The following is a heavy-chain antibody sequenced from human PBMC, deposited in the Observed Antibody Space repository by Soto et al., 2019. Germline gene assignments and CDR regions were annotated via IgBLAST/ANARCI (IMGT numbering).Heavy chain of an antibody. J-gene: IGHJ6*02. Sequence: EVQLVESGGGLVQPGESLRLSCAASGFTFSSYSMNWVRQAPGKGLEWISYISTSSSTIYYADSVKGRFTISRDNAKNSLYLQMNSLRAEDTAVYYCARALLWPPYYGMDVWGQGTTVTVSS. CDR3: ARALLWPPYYGMDV. CDR2: ISTSSSTI. D-gene: IGHD3-10*01. CDR1: GFTFSSYS. V-gene: IGHV3-48*01.